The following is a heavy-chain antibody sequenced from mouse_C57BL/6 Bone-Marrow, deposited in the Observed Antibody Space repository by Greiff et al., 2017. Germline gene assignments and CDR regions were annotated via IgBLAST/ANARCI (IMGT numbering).Heavy chain of an antibody. CDR2: MHPNGGST. Sequence: QVHVKQPGPELVKPGASVKLSCKASGYTFTNYWMHWVKQRPGKGLEWIGMMHPNGGSTDYNEKFKSEATMSVDKSTRTAYMELSSLTSEDSAVYYCARSYDYDDYTMNYWGQGTSVTVSS. CDR1: GYTFTNYW. D-gene: IGHD2-4*01. J-gene: IGHJ4*01. CDR3: ARSYDYDDYTMNY. V-gene: IGHV1-64*01.